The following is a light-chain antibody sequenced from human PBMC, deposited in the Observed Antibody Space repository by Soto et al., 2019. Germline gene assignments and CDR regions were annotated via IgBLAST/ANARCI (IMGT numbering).Light chain of an antibody. CDR3: QHYNSFPLT. CDR2: KAS. J-gene: IGKJ4*01. CDR1: QTISSW. V-gene: IGKV1-5*03. Sequence: DIQMTQSPSTLSGSVGDRVTITCRASQTISSWLAWYQQKPGKAPKLLIYKASTLKSGVPSRFSGSGSGTEITLTISSLQPDDFATYYCQHYNSFPLTFGGGTKVDIK.